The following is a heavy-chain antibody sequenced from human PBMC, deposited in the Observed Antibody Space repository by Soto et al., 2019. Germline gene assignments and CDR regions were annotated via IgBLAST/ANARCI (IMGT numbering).Heavy chain of an antibody. Sequence: ASETLSLTCAVSEGSISSSNWWSWVRQPPGKGLEWIGEIYYSGSTNYNPSLKSRITISIDTSKNQFSLKLSSVTAADTAVYYCTRHEGGAAAERPIDYWGQGTLVTVSS. D-gene: IGHD6-13*01. J-gene: IGHJ4*02. CDR3: TRHEGGAAAERPIDY. CDR1: EGSISSSNW. V-gene: IGHV4-4*02. CDR2: IYYSGST.